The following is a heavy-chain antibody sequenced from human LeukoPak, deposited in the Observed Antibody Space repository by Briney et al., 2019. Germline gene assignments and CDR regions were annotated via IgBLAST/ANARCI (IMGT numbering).Heavy chain of an antibody. Sequence: ASEKVSCKASGYTFTSYDINWVRQATGQGLEWMGWMNPNSGNTGYAQKFQDRVTMTRNTSISTAYTELSGLRSEDTAMYYCARKTLYGSGKSWFDPWGQGTLVTVSS. CDR2: MNPNSGNT. V-gene: IGHV1-8*01. D-gene: IGHD3-10*01. CDR3: ARKTLYGSGKSWFDP. CDR1: GYTFTSYD. J-gene: IGHJ5*02.